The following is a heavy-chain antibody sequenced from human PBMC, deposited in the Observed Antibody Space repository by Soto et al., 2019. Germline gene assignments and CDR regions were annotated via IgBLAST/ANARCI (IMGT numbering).Heavy chain of an antibody. Sequence: ASVKVSCKASGYTFTSYDINWVRQATGQGLEWMGWMNPNSGNTGYAQKFQGRVTMTRNTSISTAYMELSSLRSEDTAVYYCARVGYCSGGSCYSFYYYYGMDVWGQGTTVTVPS. D-gene: IGHD2-15*01. CDR2: MNPNSGNT. CDR1: GYTFTSYD. CDR3: ARVGYCSGGSCYSFYYYYGMDV. V-gene: IGHV1-8*01. J-gene: IGHJ6*02.